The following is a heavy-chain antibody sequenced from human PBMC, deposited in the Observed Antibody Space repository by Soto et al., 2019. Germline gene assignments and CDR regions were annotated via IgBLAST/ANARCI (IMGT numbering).Heavy chain of an antibody. Sequence: TVSEGYIGGVGCCWIWIRQTPGKGLEWIGYIYYSGSTYYNPSLKSRVTISVDTSKNQFSLKLSSVTAADTAVYYCACLFGIELWLPIGKAFAILGQGSMV. CDR3: ACLFGIELWLPIGKAFAI. D-gene: IGHD5-18*01. CDR2: IYYSGST. J-gene: IGHJ3*02. V-gene: IGHV4-30-4*08. CDR1: EGYIGGVGCC.